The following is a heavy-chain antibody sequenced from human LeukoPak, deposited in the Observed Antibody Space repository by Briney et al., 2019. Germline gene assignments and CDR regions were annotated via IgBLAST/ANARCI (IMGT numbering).Heavy chain of an antibody. CDR2: INHSGST. V-gene: IGHV4-34*01. J-gene: IGHJ5*02. CDR1: GFTFSSYW. D-gene: IGHD3-3*01. CDR3: ARARRREWLTPNRHNWFDP. Sequence: GSLRLSCAASGFTFSSYWMSWVRQPPGKGLEWIGEINHSGSTNYNPSLKSRVTISVDTSKNQFSLRLSSVTAADTAVYYCARARRREWLTPNRHNWFDPWGQGTLVTVSS.